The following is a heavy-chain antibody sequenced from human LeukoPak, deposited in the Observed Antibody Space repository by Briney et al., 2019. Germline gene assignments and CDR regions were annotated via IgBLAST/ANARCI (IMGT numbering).Heavy chain of an antibody. CDR2: IYSGGST. V-gene: IGHV3-53*01. J-gene: IGHJ4*02. Sequence: GGSLRLSCAASGFTVSSNYMSWVRQAPGKGLEWVSVIYSGGSTYYADSVKGRFTISRDNSKNTLYLQMNSLRAEDTAVYYCAKLSFSPLVVVAAFDYWGQGTLVTVSS. CDR3: AKLSFSPLVVVAAFDY. CDR1: GFTVSSNY. D-gene: IGHD2-15*01.